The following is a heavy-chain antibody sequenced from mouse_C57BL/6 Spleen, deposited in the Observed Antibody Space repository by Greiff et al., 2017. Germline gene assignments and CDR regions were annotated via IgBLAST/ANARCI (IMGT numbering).Heavy chain of an antibody. Sequence: EVKLQESGPGLVKPSQSLSLTCSVTGYSITSGYYWNWIRQFPGNKLEWMGYISYDGSNNYNPSLKNLISITRDTSKNQFFLKLNSVTTEDTATYYCARDTDYYGNYYWGQGTTLTVSS. CDR1: GYSITSGYY. J-gene: IGHJ2*01. V-gene: IGHV3-6*01. D-gene: IGHD2-1*01. CDR3: ARDTDYYGNYY. CDR2: ISYDGSN.